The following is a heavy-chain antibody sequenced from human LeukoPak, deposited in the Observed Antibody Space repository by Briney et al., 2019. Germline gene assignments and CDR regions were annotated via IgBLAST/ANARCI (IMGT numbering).Heavy chain of an antibody. J-gene: IGHJ4*02. D-gene: IGHD6-6*01. CDR2: IYHSGST. V-gene: IGHV4-38-2*01. CDR1: GYSIGSGYY. CDR3: ARDKYTTSSGASSEFDY. Sequence: SETLSLTCAVSGYSIGSGYYWAWIRQPPGKGLEWIGSIYHSGSTYCNPSLKSRVTISVDRSRNQFSLKMTSVTAADTAVFYCARDKYTTSSGASSEFDYWGQGTLVIVSS.